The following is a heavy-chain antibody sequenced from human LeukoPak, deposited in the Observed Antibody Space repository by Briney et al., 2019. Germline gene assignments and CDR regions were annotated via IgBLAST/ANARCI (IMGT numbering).Heavy chain of an antibody. V-gene: IGHV1-69*13. CDR1: GGTFSSYA. CDR3: AREGDTAMVWGGLSDQELEAFDI. D-gene: IGHD5-18*01. Sequence: GASVKVSCKASGGTFSSYAISWVRQAPGQGLEWMGGIIPIFGTANYAQKFQGRVTITADESTSTAYMELSSVTAADTAVYYCAREGDTAMVWGGLSDQELEAFDIWGQGTMVTVSS. J-gene: IGHJ3*02. CDR2: IIPIFGTA.